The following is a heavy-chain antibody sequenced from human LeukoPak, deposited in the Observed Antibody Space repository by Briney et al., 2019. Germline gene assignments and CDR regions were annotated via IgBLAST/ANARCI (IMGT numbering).Heavy chain of an antibody. V-gene: IGHV4-59*08. CDR3: ARLGGQLVGCRFYYYGMDV. J-gene: IGHJ6*02. CDR1: GGSISSYY. Sequence: ASETLSLTCTVSGGSISSYYWSWIRQPPGKGLEWVGYIYYSGSTNYSPSLKSRVTISVDTSKNQFSLKLSSVTAADTAVYYCARLGGQLVGCRFYYYGMDVWGQGTTVTVSS. CDR2: IYYSGST. D-gene: IGHD6-6*01.